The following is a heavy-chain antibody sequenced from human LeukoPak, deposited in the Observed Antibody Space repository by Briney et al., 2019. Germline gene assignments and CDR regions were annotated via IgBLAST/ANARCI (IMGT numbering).Heavy chain of an antibody. D-gene: IGHD2/OR15-2a*01. V-gene: IGHV3-53*01. J-gene: IGHJ4*02. CDR3: VSFYETY. Sequence: GGSLRLSCAASGFAVSSNYMSWVRQAPGKGLEWVSVIYSGGSTYYADSVKGRFTISKDNAKNTVYLQMNSLRAEDTAVYYCVSFYETYWGRGTLVTVSS. CDR2: IYSGGST. CDR1: GFAVSSNY.